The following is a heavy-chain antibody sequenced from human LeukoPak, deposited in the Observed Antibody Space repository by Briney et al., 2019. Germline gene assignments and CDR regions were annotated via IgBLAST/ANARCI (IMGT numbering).Heavy chain of an antibody. Sequence: ASVKVSCKASGYTFTTYYMHWVGQAPGQGLECMGWNNPKSGGTKYAQKFQGRVTMTRDTSISTAYMELSSLRSDDTAVYYCARDNTPWFDPWGQGTLVTVSS. CDR1: GYTFTTYY. CDR2: NNPKSGGT. J-gene: IGHJ5*02. CDR3: ARDNTPWFDP. V-gene: IGHV1-2*02.